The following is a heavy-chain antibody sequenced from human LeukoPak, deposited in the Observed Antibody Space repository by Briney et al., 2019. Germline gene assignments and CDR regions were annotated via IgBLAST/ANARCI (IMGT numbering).Heavy chain of an antibody. D-gene: IGHD6-13*01. V-gene: IGHV3-30-3*01. CDR3: AKDYGAAGQSKVHDAFDI. CDR1: GFTFSSYA. J-gene: IGHJ3*02. CDR2: ISYDGSNK. Sequence: GGSLRLSCAASGFTFSSYAMHWVRQAPGKGLEWVAVISYDGSNKYYADCLKDRFNIPRDNSKNTLYLQMNSLRAEDTAVYYCAKDYGAAGQSKVHDAFDIWGQGTMVTVSS.